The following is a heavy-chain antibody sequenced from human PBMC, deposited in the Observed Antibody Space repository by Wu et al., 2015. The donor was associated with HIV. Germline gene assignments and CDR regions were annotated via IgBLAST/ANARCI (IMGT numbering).Heavy chain of an antibody. CDR2: INPNRGGT. Sequence: QVQLLQSGAEVKKPGASVMVSCKASGYTFTDYYMYWVRQAPGQGLEWMGWINPNRGGTKYAQKFQGRVTMTRDTAVSTAYMELNSLRSDDTAVYYCARLQSLSGFYSNADYWGQGTLSPSPQ. V-gene: IGHV1-2*02. J-gene: IGHJ4*02. CDR1: GYTFTDYY. CDR3: ARLQSLSGFYSNADY. D-gene: IGHD3-22*01.